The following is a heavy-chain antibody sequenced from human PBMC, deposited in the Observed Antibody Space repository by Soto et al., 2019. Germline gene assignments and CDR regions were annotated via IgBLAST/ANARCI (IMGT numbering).Heavy chain of an antibody. Sequence: SVKVSCKASGGTFSSYAISWVRQASGQGLEWMGGIIPIFGTANYAQKFQGRVTITADESTSTAYMELSSLRSEDTAVYYCARVYNSSSSGGYYYYGMDDWGQGTTVTVSS. CDR2: IIPIFGTA. D-gene: IGHD6-13*01. V-gene: IGHV1-69*13. J-gene: IGHJ6*02. CDR3: ARVYNSSSSGGYYYYGMDD. CDR1: GGTFSSYA.